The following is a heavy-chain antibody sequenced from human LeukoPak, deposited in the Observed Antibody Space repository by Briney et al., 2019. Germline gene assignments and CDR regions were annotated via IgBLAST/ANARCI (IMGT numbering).Heavy chain of an antibody. CDR1: GFTFGTFA. V-gene: IGHV3-48*01. J-gene: IGHJ5*02. CDR2: ISRTSSTI. CDR3: ARDGYNWADL. Sequence: GSLRLSCAASGFTFGTFAMNWVRQAPGEEPEWVSYISRTSSTIYYADSVKGRFTVSRDNGEQSLYLQMNSLRVEDTALYYCARDGYNWADLWGQGTLVSVSS. D-gene: IGHD5-24*01.